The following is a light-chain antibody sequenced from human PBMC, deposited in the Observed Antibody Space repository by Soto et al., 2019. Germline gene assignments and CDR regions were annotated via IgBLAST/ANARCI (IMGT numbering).Light chain of an antibody. J-gene: IGLJ3*02. CDR1: VLAKKY. V-gene: IGLV3-27*01. CDR2: KDS. CDR3: YSAADNNPSWV. Sequence: SSELTQPSSVSVSPGQTARITCSGDVLAKKYARWFQQKPGQAPVLVIYKDSERPSGIPERFSGSSSGTTVTLTISGAQVEDEADYYCYSAADNNPSWVFGGGTKLTVL.